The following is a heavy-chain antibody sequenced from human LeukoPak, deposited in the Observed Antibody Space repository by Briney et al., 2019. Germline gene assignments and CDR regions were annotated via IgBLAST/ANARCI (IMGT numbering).Heavy chain of an antibody. CDR2: INPNSGGT. CDR1: GYTFTGYY. D-gene: IGHD5-12*01. V-gene: IGHV1-2*04. J-gene: IGHJ4*02. CDR3: ARDHSAYPTHQDY. Sequence: GASVKVSCKASGYTFTGYYMHWVRQAPGQGLEWMGWINPNSGGTNYAQKFQGWVTMTRDTSISTAYMELSRLRSDDTAVYYCARDHSAYPTHQDYWGQGTLVTVSS.